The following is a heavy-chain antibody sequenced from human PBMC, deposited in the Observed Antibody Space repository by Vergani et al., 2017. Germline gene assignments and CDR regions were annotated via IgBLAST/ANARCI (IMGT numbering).Heavy chain of an antibody. CDR2: IRSKANSYAT. D-gene: IGHD4-11*01. Sequence: EVQLVESGGGLVKPGGSLRLSCAASGFTFSNAWMSWVRQAPGKGLEWVGRIRSKANSYATAYAASVKGRFTISRDNAKNSLYLQMNSLRAEDTAVYYCARGWGNSNYEGGDYWGQGTLVTVSS. CDR1: GFTFSNAW. CDR3: ARGWGNSNYEGGDY. J-gene: IGHJ4*02. V-gene: IGHV3-72*01.